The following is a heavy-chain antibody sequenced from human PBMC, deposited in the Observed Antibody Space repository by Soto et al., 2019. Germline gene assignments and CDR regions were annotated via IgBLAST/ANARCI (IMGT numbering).Heavy chain of an antibody. CDR2: IYYSGST. CDR1: GGSISSYY. D-gene: IGHD3-10*01. Sequence: SETLSLTCTVSGGSISSYYWSRIRQPPGKGLEWIGYIYYSGSTNYNPSLKSRVTISVDTSKNQFSLKLSSVTAADTAVYYCAREVVSGGSGSILFDYWGQGTLVTVSS. V-gene: IGHV4-59*01. CDR3: AREVVSGGSGSILFDY. J-gene: IGHJ4*02.